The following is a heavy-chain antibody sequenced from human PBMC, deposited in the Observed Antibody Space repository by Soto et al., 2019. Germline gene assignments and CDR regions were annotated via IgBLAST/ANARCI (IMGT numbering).Heavy chain of an antibody. CDR2: IKSRHGGETT. Sequence: GGSLRLSCAASGFTFSNAWMNWVRQAPGKGLEWVGLIKSRHGGETTDYAAPVKGRFSISRDDSRNTLYLQMNSLQTDDTAVYFCATGREGTVTLLRGLEPGAFDVWGLGTMVTVSS. V-gene: IGHV3-15*07. D-gene: IGHD3-10*01. CDR1: GFTFSNAW. J-gene: IGHJ3*01. CDR3: ATGREGTVTLLRGLEPGAFDV.